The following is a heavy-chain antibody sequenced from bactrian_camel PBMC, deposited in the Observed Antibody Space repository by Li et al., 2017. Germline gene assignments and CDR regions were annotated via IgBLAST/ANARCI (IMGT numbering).Heavy chain of an antibody. J-gene: IGHJ4*01. CDR1: GYTYNRNC. D-gene: IGHD2*01. CDR2: IATGSGNT. Sequence: DVQLVESGGGLVQPGGSLRLSCAASGYTYNRNCMAWFRQAPGKEREGVTRIATGSGNTYYADSVKGRFTISRDNAKNSVYLQMNNLKLEDTATYYCAADFGPYCSGSYLARRANFGGQGTQVTVS. V-gene: IGHV3S40*01.